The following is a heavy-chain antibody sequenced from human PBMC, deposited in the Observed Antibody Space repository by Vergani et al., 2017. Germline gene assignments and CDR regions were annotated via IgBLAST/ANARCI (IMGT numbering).Heavy chain of an antibody. J-gene: IGHJ4*02. V-gene: IGHV4-61*02. Sequence: QVQLQESGPGLVKPSQTLSLTCTVSGGSISSGSYYWSWIRQPAGKGLEWIGRIYTSGSTNYNPSLKSRVTISVDTSKNQFSLKLSSVTAADTAVYYCARVANYDMLTGETFIDYWGQGTLVTVSS. CDR2: IYTSGST. CDR1: GGSISSGSYY. CDR3: ARVANYDMLTGETFIDY. D-gene: IGHD3-9*01.